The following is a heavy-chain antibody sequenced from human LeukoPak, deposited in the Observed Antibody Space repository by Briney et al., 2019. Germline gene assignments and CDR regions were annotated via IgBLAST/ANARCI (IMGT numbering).Heavy chain of an antibody. V-gene: IGHV4-59*01. J-gene: IGHJ3*02. CDR1: GGSITRTY. D-gene: IGHD3-22*01. CDR3: ARLKYYYDSSGYYMRGAFDI. CDR2: IYYSGST. Sequence: SETLSLTCSVSGGSITRTYWSWIRQPPGKGLEWIGYIYYSGSTNYNPSLKSRVTISVDTSKNQFSLKLSSVTAADTAVYYCARLKYYYDSSGYYMRGAFDIWGQGTMVTVSS.